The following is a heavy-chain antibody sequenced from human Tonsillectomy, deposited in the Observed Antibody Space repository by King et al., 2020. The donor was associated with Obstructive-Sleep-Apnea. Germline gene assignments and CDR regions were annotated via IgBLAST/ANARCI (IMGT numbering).Heavy chain of an antibody. CDR2: INPNSGGP. CDR1: GYTFNGYQ. Sequence: QLVQSGAEVKKAGASVKVSCKASGYTFNGYQMHWVRQAPGQGLEWMGWINPNSGGPNYAQKIQGRGTMTRDTYISTAYMELSRLRSDDTAVYYCARLYGDYPMYYFDYWGQGTPVTVSS. J-gene: IGHJ4*02. D-gene: IGHD4-17*01. CDR3: ARLYGDYPMYYFDY. V-gene: IGHV1-2*02.